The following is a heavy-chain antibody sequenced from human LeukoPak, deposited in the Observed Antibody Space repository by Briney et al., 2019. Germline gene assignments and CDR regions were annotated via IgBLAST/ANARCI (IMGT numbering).Heavy chain of an antibody. CDR2: IWYDGSNK. D-gene: IGHD5-18*01. CDR3: ARGRGTAMVSAFDY. J-gene: IGHJ4*02. Sequence: GGSLRLSCAASGFTFSSYDMHWVRQAPGKGLEWVAVIWYDGSNKYYADSVEGRFTISRDNSKNTLSLQMNSLRAEDTAVYYCARGRGTAMVSAFDYWGQGTLVTVSS. CDR1: GFTFSSYD. V-gene: IGHV3-33*01.